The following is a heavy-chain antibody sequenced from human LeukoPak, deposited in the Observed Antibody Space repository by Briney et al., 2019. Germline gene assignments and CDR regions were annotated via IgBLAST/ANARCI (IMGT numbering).Heavy chain of an antibody. V-gene: IGHV4-30-4*01. CDR3: ARDGYSGYDFYY. Sequence: SETLSLTCTVSGGSISSGDYYWSWIRRPPGKGLEWIGYIYYSGSTYYNPSLKSRVTISVDTSKNQFSLKLSSVTAADTAVYYCARDGYSGYDFYYWGQGTLVTVSS. CDR1: GGSISSGDYY. CDR2: IYYSGST. D-gene: IGHD5-12*01. J-gene: IGHJ4*02.